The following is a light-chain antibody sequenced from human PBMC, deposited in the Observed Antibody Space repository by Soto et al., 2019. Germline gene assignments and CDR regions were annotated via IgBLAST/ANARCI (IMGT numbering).Light chain of an antibody. CDR1: QSISSY. V-gene: IGKV1-39*01. CDR2: AAS. CDR3: QQSYSTPPIT. J-gene: IGKJ5*01. Sequence: DIQMTQSPSSLSASVGDRVTITCRASQSISSYLNWYQQKPGKAPKLLIYAASSLPSGVPSRFSGSGSGTELTLTISSLQPEDFATYYCQQSYSTPPITFGQGTRLEIK.